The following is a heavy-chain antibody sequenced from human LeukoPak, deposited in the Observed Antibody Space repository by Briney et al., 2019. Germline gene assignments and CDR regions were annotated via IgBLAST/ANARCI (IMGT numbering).Heavy chain of an antibody. CDR1: GYTFTGYY. Sequence: GASVKVSCKASGYTFTGYYMHWVRQAPGQGLEWMGRINPNSGGTNYAQKFQGRVTMTRDTSISTAYMELSRLRSDDTAVYYCARDRGHSYGQIFDYGGQGTLVTVSS. V-gene: IGHV1-2*06. CDR2: INPNSGGT. D-gene: IGHD5-18*01. J-gene: IGHJ4*02. CDR3: ARDRGHSYGQIFDY.